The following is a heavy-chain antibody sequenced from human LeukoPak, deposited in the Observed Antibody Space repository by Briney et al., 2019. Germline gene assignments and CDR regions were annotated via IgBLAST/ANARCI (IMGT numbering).Heavy chain of an antibody. CDR3: TTGPEYCSGGSCNFDY. V-gene: IGHV3-15*01. D-gene: IGHD2-15*01. Sequence: GGSLRLSCAASGFTFSNAWMSWVRQAPGKGLEWVGRIKSKTDGGTTDYAAPVKGRFTSSRDDSKNTLYLQMNSLKTEDTAVYYCTTGPEYCSGGSCNFDYWGQGTLVTVSS. J-gene: IGHJ4*02. CDR2: IKSKTDGGTT. CDR1: GFTFSNAW.